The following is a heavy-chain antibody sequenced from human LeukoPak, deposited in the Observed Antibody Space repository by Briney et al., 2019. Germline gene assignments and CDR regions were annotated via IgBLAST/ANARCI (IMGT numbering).Heavy chain of an antibody. CDR3: ARAKVTYYYDGNGYYYFDN. Sequence: SETLSLTCTVSAVSVSGSYGTWIRQSPGKGLEWLGYIYYTGSTNYNPSLKSRVTISVDTSKKQFSLNLRSVTAADTAVYYCARAKVTYYYDGNGYYYFDNWGQGTLVTVSS. CDR1: AVSVSGSY. J-gene: IGHJ4*02. CDR2: IYYTGST. V-gene: IGHV4-59*02. D-gene: IGHD3-22*01.